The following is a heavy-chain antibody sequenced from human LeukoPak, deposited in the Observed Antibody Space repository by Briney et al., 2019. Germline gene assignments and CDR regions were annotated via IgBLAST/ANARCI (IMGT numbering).Heavy chain of an antibody. D-gene: IGHD3-10*01. J-gene: IGHJ4*02. CDR3: AREAMVRGVIPTLDY. CDR1: GGTFSSYA. V-gene: IGHV1-69*05. Sequence: SVEVSCKASGGTFSSYAISWVRQAPGQGLEWMGGIIPIFGTANYAQKFQGRVTITTDESTSTAYMELSSLRSEDTAVYYCAREAMVRGVIPTLDYWGQGTLVTVSS. CDR2: IIPIFGTA.